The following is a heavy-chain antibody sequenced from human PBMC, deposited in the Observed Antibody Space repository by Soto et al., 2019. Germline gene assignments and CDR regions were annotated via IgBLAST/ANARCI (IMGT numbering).Heavy chain of an antibody. CDR1: GGSISSSSYY. CDR3: ARHPSGYSTPWHYFDY. CDR2: IYYSGST. D-gene: IGHD6-13*01. Sequence: SETLSLSCTVSGGSISSSSYYWGWIRQPPGKGLEWIGSIYYSGSTYYNPSLKSRVTISVDTSKNQFSLKLSSVTAADTAVYYCARHPSGYSTPWHYFDYWGQGTLVTVS. V-gene: IGHV4-39*01. J-gene: IGHJ4*02.